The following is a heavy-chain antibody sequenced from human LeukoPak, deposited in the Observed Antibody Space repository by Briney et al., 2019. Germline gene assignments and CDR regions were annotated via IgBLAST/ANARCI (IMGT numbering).Heavy chain of an antibody. Sequence: GGSLRLSCAASGFTFSSYWMHWVRQAPGKGLVWVSRINTDGSSTSYADSVKGRFTISRDNAKNTLYLQMNSLRAEDTAVYYCASTTRDPFYYYYYYMDVWGKGTTVTVSS. CDR1: GFTFSSYW. J-gene: IGHJ6*03. V-gene: IGHV3-74*01. D-gene: IGHD1-1*01. CDR2: INTDGSST. CDR3: ASTTRDPFYYYYYYMDV.